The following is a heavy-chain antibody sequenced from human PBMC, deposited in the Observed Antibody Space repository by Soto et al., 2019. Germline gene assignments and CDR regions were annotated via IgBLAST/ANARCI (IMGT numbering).Heavy chain of an antibody. J-gene: IGHJ4*02. CDR1: GGSISSGYYY. D-gene: IGHD3-10*02. V-gene: IGHV4-31*03. CDR3: ARSVFL. Sequence: TSETLSLTCTVSGGSISSGYYYWSWIRQHPGKGLEWIGYIYYSGNTYYNPSLKSRVTISVDTSKNQFSLKLTSVTASYTAVDYCARSVFLWGQGTVVTVSS. CDR2: IYYSGNT.